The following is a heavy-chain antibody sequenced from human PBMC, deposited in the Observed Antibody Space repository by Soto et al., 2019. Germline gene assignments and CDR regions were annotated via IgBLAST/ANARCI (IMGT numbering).Heavy chain of an antibody. D-gene: IGHD5-12*01. CDR1: GYTFTSYA. J-gene: IGHJ5*02. CDR3: ARDPVNGYAFFDS. V-gene: IGHV1-3*01. Sequence: ASVKVSCKASGYTFTSYAIDWVRQAPGQRLEWMGWINAGNGNTKYSQKFQGRVTITRDMSEKQSSLKLTSVTAADTAVYWCARDPVNGYAFFDSWGQGALVTVSS. CDR2: INAGNGNT.